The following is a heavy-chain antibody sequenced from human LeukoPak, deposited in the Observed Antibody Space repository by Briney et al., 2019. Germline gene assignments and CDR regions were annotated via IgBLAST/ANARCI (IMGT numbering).Heavy chain of an antibody. CDR1: GFTFSGYS. V-gene: IGHV3-21*01. CDR2: ISGSGIYI. Sequence: PGGSLRLSCAASGFTFSGYSMNWVRQAPGKGLEWVSSISGSGIYIYQADSVNGRFTISRDNAKTSLYLQMNSLRAEDTAVYYCAKDYKRAGCSYGYDLWYFDYWGQGTLVTVSS. D-gene: IGHD5-18*01. CDR3: AKDYKRAGCSYGYDLWYFDY. J-gene: IGHJ4*02.